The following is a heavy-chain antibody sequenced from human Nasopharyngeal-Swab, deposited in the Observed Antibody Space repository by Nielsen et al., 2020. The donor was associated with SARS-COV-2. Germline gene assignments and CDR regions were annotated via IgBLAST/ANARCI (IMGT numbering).Heavy chain of an antibody. CDR3: ARDTVKRGWLQLDSGYYYYYGMDV. J-gene: IGHJ6*02. Sequence: WIRQPPGKGLEWIGSIYYSGSTYYNPSLKSRVTISVDTSKNQFSLKLSSVTAADTAVYYCARDTVKRGWLQLDSGYYYYYGMDVWGQGTTVTVSS. D-gene: IGHD5-24*01. CDR2: IYYSGST. V-gene: IGHV4-39*07.